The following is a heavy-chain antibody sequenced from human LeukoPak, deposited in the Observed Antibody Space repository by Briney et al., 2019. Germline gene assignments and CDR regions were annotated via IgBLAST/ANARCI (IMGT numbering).Heavy chain of an antibody. Sequence: SETLSLTCAVYGGSFSGYYWSWIRQPPGKGLEWIGEINHSGSTNYNPSLKSRVTISVDTSKNQFSLKLSSVTAADTAVYYCARARYCSGGSCPYYYYYGMDVWGKGTTVTVSS. J-gene: IGHJ6*04. CDR3: ARARYCSGGSCPYYYYYGMDV. CDR2: INHSGST. V-gene: IGHV4-34*01. D-gene: IGHD2-15*01. CDR1: GGSFSGYY.